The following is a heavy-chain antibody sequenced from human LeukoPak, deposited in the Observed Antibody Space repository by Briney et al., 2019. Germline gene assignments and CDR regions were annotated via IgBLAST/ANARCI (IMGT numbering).Heavy chain of an antibody. J-gene: IGHJ1*01. D-gene: IGHD2-15*01. V-gene: IGHV3-21*01. Sequence: PGGSLRLSCAASGFTFSSYSMNWVRQAPGKGLEWVSSISSSSSYIYYADSVKGRFTISRDNAKNSLYLQMNNLRAEDTAVYYCARDMAVAATLRNFQHWGQGTLVTVSS. CDR2: ISSSSSYI. CDR1: GFTFSSYS. CDR3: ARDMAVAATLRNFQH.